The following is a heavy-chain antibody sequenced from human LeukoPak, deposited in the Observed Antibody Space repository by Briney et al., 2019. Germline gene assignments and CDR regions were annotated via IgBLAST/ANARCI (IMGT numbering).Heavy chain of an antibody. CDR2: ISYDGSNK. J-gene: IGHJ4*02. D-gene: IGHD6-19*01. CDR1: GFTFSSYA. V-gene: IGHV3-30-3*01. CDR3: ARVTVAGMSGSDY. Sequence: GRSPRLSCAASGFTFSSYAMHWVRQAPGKGLEWVAVISYDGSNKYYADSVKGRFTISRDNSKNTLYLQMNSLRGEDTAVYYCARVTVAGMSGSDYWGQGTLVTVSS.